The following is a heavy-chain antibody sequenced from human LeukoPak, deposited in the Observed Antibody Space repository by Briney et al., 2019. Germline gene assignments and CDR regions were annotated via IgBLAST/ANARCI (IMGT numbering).Heavy chain of an antibody. D-gene: IGHD2-8*01. J-gene: IGHJ6*02. Sequence: GGSLRLSCAASGFTLSNHWMTWVRKVPGRGPEWVVNVNRDGSETYYLDSVKGRFTISRDNAKNSLYLQMNSLRAEDTALYYCVRNNAMDVWGQGTTVIVSS. V-gene: IGHV3-7*03. CDR3: VRNNAMDV. CDR2: VNRDGSET. CDR1: GFTLSNHW.